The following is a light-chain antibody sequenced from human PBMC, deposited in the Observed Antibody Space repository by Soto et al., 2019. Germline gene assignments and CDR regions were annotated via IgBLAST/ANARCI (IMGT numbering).Light chain of an antibody. CDR2: WAS. CDR3: QQYYSTPPIT. J-gene: IGKJ4*01. CDR1: QSVLYSSNNKNY. V-gene: IGKV4-1*01. Sequence: DIVMTQSPDSLAVSLGERATINCKSSQSVLYSSNNKNYLAWYQQKPGQPPKLLIYWASTRESGAPDRFSGSGSGTDFTLTISSLQAEDVAVYYCQQYYSTPPITCGGGTKVDIK.